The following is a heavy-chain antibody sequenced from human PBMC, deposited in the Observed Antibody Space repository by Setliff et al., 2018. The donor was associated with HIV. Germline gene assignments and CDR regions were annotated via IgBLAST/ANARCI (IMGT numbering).Heavy chain of an antibody. Sequence: SVKVSCKASGYSFTAYGISWVRQAPGQGLEWMGGIHPIFGTTNYARDFMGRVSITADESTNTAYMELSSLRSDDSAIYYCARGIPRGTVFGVVGYFDYWGQGTPVTVSS. CDR2: IHPIFGTT. CDR3: ARGIPRGTVFGVVGYFDY. J-gene: IGHJ4*02. V-gene: IGHV1-69*13. CDR1: GYSFTAYG. D-gene: IGHD3-3*01.